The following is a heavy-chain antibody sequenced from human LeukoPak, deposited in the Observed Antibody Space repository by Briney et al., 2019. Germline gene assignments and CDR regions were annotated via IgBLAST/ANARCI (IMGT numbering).Heavy chain of an antibody. Sequence: GASVKVSCKASGGTFSSYAISWVRQAPGQGLEWMGGIIPIFGTANYAQKFQGRVTITADESTSTAYMELSSLRSDDTAVYYCAASSPWGEDYWGQGTLVTVSS. D-gene: IGHD3-16*01. J-gene: IGHJ4*02. CDR2: IIPIFGTA. CDR3: AASSPWGEDY. V-gene: IGHV1-69*13. CDR1: GGTFSSYA.